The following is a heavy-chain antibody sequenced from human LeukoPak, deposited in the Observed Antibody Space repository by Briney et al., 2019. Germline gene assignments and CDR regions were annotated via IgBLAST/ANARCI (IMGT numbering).Heavy chain of an antibody. J-gene: IGHJ3*02. CDR3: ARGPGVITDDAFDI. CDR2: ISSRSSTI. V-gene: IGHV3-48*04. D-gene: IGHD3-16*01. Sequence: GGSLRLSCAAYGFTFSSYSMNWVRQAPGKGLEWVSYISSRSSTIYYADSVKGRFTISRDNAKNSLYLQMNSLRAEDTAVYYCARGPGVITDDAFDIWGQGTMVTVSS. CDR1: GFTFSSYS.